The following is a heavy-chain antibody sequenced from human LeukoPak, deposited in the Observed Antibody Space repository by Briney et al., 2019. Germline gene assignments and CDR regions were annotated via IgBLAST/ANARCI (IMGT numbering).Heavy chain of an antibody. CDR3: AREGYYYDSSGYRRYYYMDV. CDR2: IYYSGST. Sequence: PSETLSLTCAVYGGSFSGYYWSWIRQPPGKGLEWIGYIYYSGSTNYNPSLKSRVTISVDTSKNQFSLKLSSVTAADTAVYYCAREGYYYDSSGYRRYYYMDVWGKGTTVTISS. J-gene: IGHJ6*03. V-gene: IGHV4-59*01. D-gene: IGHD3-22*01. CDR1: GGSFSGYY.